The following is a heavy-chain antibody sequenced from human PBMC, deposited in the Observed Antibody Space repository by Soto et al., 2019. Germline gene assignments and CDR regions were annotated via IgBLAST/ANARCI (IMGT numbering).Heavy chain of an antibody. CDR1: GGSFTINNW. CDR2: IYRTGST. J-gene: IGHJ4*02. V-gene: IGHV4-4*02. D-gene: IGHD1-7*01. Sequence: PSYTLYLTSAVSGGSFTINNWWTWVRQPPGQGLEWIGEIYRTGSTNYNPSLKSRVTISLDKSENQFSLKVTSLTAADTAVYYCASRDPGTSVDYWGQGTLVTVSS. CDR3: ASRDPGTSVDY.